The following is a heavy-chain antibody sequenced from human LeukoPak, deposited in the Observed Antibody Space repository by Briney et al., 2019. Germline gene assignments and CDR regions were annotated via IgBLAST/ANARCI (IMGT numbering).Heavy chain of an antibody. Sequence: SETLSLTCAVYGGSFSGYYWSWIRQPPGKGLEWIGEINHSGSTNYNPSLKSRVTISVDTSKNQFSLKLSSVTAAGTAVYYCARALRYFDWLFTFHFDYWGQGTLVTVSS. D-gene: IGHD3-9*01. CDR3: ARALRYFDWLFTFHFDY. CDR1: GGSFSGYY. V-gene: IGHV4-34*01. J-gene: IGHJ4*02. CDR2: INHSGST.